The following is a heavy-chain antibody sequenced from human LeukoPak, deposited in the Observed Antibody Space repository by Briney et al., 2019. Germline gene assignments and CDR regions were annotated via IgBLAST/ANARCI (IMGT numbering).Heavy chain of an antibody. CDR1: GGSISSYY. Sequence: SETLSLTCTVSGGSISSYYWSSIRQPAGKGLEWIGRIYTSGSTNYNPSLKSRVTMSVDTSKNQFSLKLSSVTAADTAVYYCARLAGYCSSTSCLQYYYYYMDVWGKGTTVTVSS. D-gene: IGHD2-2*01. V-gene: IGHV4-4*07. CDR2: IYTSGST. J-gene: IGHJ6*03. CDR3: ARLAGYCSSTSCLQYYYYYMDV.